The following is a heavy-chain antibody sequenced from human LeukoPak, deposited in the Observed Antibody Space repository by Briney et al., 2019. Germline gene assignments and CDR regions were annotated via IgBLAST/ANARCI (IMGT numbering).Heavy chain of an antibody. D-gene: IGHD2-15*01. Sequence: SETLSLTCTVPGGSISSYYWSWIRQPPGKGPEWIGYIYYSGSTNYNPSLKSRVTISVDTSKNQFSLKLSSVTAADTAVYYCASTYCSGGSCYWALEYWGQGTLVTVSS. J-gene: IGHJ4*02. CDR3: ASTYCSGGSCYWALEY. CDR1: GGSISSYY. CDR2: IYYSGST. V-gene: IGHV4-59*08.